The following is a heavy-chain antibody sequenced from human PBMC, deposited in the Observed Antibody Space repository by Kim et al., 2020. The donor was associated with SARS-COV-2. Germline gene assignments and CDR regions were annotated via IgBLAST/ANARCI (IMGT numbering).Heavy chain of an antibody. V-gene: IGHV3-11*01. CDR3: VEERFRHYDFDY. CDR2: ISQDGTNI. CDR1: GFTFSDHY. D-gene: IGHD3-16*01. J-gene: IGHJ4*02. Sequence: GGSLRLSCAASGFTFSDHYMTWIRQTPGKGLEWISFISQDGTNIHYADSVKGRFTISRDNAKNSLYLQMNSLRAEDTAVYYCVEERFRHYDFDYWGQGAPVTVSS.